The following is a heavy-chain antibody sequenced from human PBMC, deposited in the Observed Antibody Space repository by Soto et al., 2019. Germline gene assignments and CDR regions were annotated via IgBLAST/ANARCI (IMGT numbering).Heavy chain of an antibody. CDR1: GFTFSSYA. CDR2: ISGSGGST. Sequence: PGGSLRLSCAASGFTFSSYAMSWVRQAPGKGLEWVSAISGSGGSTYYADSVKGRFTISRDNSKNTLYLQMNSLRAEDTAVYYCAKVPIFGVVITEYYFDYWGQGTLVTVSS. CDR3: AKVPIFGVVITEYYFDY. J-gene: IGHJ4*02. D-gene: IGHD3-3*01. V-gene: IGHV3-23*01.